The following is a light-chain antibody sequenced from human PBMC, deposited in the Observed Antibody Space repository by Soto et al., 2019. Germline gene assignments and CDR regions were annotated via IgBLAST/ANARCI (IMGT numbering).Light chain of an antibody. CDR3: CSFTSSNTHV. CDR2: EVN. CDR1: SGDFGNYNL. J-gene: IGLJ1*01. V-gene: IGLV2-23*02. Sequence: QSALTQPASVSGSPGQSITISCTGTSGDFGNYNLVSWYQQHPGKVPKLILFEVNRRPSGVSGRFSGSKSGNTASLTISGLQAEDEADYYCCSFTSSNTHVFGTGTKVTV.